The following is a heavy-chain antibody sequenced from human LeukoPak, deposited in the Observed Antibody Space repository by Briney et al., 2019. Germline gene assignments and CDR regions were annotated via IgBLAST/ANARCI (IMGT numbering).Heavy chain of an antibody. J-gene: IGHJ4*02. D-gene: IGHD2-15*01. Sequence: GGSLRLSCAASGFTFSSYGMSWVRQAPGKGLEWVSGISDSGSSTYYADSVKGRFTISRDNSKNTMYLQMNSLRAEDTAVYYCAKVVAWVDYWGQGTLVTVSS. CDR3: AKVVAWVDY. V-gene: IGHV3-23*01. CDR2: ISDSGSST. CDR1: GFTFSSYG.